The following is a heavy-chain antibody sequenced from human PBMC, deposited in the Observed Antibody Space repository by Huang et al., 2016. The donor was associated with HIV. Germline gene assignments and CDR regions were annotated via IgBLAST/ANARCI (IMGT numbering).Heavy chain of an antibody. J-gene: IGHJ1*01. Sequence: QVRLEQWGAGLLKPSETLSLTCAVYGGSFSGYQWTWIRQSPGKGLEWIGEINHSGSATYKPSLKTRVNRTGDMSKDQFSLKMTSLTVMDKAVYFWARGRRFWRGGDCYPSDFHHWGQG. CDR2: INHSGSA. CDR1: GGSFSGYQ. D-gene: IGHD2-21*02. CDR3: ARGRRFWRGGDCYPSDFHH. V-gene: IGHV4-34*02.